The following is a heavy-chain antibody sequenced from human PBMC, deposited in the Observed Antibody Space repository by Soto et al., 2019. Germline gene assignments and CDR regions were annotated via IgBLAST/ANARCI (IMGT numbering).Heavy chain of an antibody. CDR3: ARYYDTSNRPYFHH. Sequence: SETLSLTCTVYGGSIGSSGYYWAWIRRPPGKGLEWVGTIYYTGTTYYNPFLKTRLTISVDTSKNQFSLKLSSVTASDTAVYFCARYYDTSNRPYFHHWGQGTLVTVSS. J-gene: IGHJ1*01. D-gene: IGHD3-22*01. CDR2: IYYTGTT. V-gene: IGHV4-39*01. CDR1: GGSIGSSGYY.